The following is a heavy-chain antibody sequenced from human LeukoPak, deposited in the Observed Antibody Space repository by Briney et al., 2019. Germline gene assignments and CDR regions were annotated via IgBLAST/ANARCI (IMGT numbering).Heavy chain of an antibody. CDR3: ARLVGYDFWSGYPYYFDY. D-gene: IGHD3-3*01. CDR2: IYTSGST. CDR1: SDSISSGSHY. Sequence: SQTLSLTCAVSSDSISSGSHYWSWIRQPAGKGLEWIGRIYTSGSTNYNPSLKSRVTISVDTSKNQFSLKLSSVTAADTAVYYCARLVGYDFWSGYPYYFDYWGQGTLVTVSS. J-gene: IGHJ4*02. V-gene: IGHV4-61*02.